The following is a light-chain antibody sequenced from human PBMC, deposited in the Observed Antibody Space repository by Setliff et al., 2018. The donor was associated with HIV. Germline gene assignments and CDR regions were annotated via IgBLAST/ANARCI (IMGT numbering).Light chain of an antibody. CDR2: GVT. CDR1: SSDVGDYNY. J-gene: IGLJ1*01. CDR3: SSYTSSDTPYV. Sequence: QSALTLPASVSGSPGQSITISCTGASSDVGDYNYFSWYQQHPGKAPKLMIYGVTNRPSGISNRFSGSKSGDTASLTISGLQAEDEADYYCSSYTSSDTPYVFGTGTKVTVL. V-gene: IGLV2-14*01.